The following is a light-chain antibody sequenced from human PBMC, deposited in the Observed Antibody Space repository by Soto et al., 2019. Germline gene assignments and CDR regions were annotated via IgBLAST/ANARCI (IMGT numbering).Light chain of an antibody. CDR1: SSDVGGYNH. Sequence: QSVLTQPASVSGSPGQSITISCTGTSSDVGGYNHVSWYQQHPGKAPKLMIYDVSSRPSGASNRFSGSKSGNTASLTISALQAEDEAEYYCSSYTSSDTYFFGTGTKVTVL. CDR3: SSYTSSDTYF. CDR2: DVS. J-gene: IGLJ1*01. V-gene: IGLV2-14*01.